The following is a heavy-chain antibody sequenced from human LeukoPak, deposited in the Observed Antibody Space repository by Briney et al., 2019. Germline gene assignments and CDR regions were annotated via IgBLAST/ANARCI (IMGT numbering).Heavy chain of an antibody. J-gene: IGHJ4*02. CDR3: AKDGAEDDILTGYFY. D-gene: IGHD3-9*01. Sequence: GGSLRLSCAASGFTFSSYGMHWVRQAPGKGLEWVACIRYDGSNKYYADSVKGRFTISRDNSKNTLYLQMNSLRAEDTAVYYCAKDGAEDDILTGYFYWGQGTLVTVSS. V-gene: IGHV3-30*02. CDR2: IRYDGSNK. CDR1: GFTFSSYG.